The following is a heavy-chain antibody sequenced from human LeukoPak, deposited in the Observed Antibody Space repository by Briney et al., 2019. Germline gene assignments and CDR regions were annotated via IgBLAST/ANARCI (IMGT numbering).Heavy chain of an antibody. J-gene: IGHJ5*02. CDR2: INSDGSST. CDR3: ARDELLPPGWFDP. V-gene: IGHV3-74*01. Sequence: PGGSLRLSCAASGFTFSSYWMHWVRQAPGKGLVWVSRINSDGSSTSYADSVKGRFTISRDNSKNTLYLQMNSLRAEDTAVCYCARDELLPPGWFDPWGQGTLVTVSS. D-gene: IGHD3-10*01. CDR1: GFTFSSYW.